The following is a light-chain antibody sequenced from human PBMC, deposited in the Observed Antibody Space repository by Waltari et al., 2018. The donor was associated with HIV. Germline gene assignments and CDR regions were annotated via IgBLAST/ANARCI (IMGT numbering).Light chain of an antibody. J-gene: IGKJ1*01. CDR1: QDITED. CDR3: LQYSSFPRT. V-gene: IGKV1-17*02. Sequence: DIQMTQSPSSLSASVGDTVTITCRASQDITEDLGWYQQKPGKAAEGLIHAASNLQNGVTSRFRGRGSGTEFTLTIYNLQPEDFATYYCLQYSSFPRTFGQGTKVEVK. CDR2: AAS.